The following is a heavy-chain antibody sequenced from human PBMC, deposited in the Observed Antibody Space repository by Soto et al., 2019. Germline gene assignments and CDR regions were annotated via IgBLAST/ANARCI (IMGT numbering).Heavy chain of an antibody. CDR3: ARSYFDSWTEYSNPVKY. Sequence: QVQLVQSAAEVKKPGASVKVSCTASGYTFANYDISWLRQAPGQGREWMGWISTQSGNTEYAQNVQGRVTLTADSSTTTVHMELRSLRSDDTAVYYCARSYFDSWTEYSNPVKYWGQGTLVAVSS. D-gene: IGHD3-3*01. V-gene: IGHV1-18*04. CDR2: ISTQSGNT. CDR1: GYTFANYD. J-gene: IGHJ4*02.